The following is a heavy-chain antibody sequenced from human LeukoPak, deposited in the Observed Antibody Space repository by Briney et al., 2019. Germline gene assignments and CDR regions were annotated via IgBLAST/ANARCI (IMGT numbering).Heavy chain of an antibody. V-gene: IGHV1-8*01. CDR3: ARTPPKGDIDY. Sequence: ASVKASCKTSGYTFINYDINWVRQATGQGLEWLGWMGANSGNTGYAQKFQGRVSMTRATSISTAYLELSSLTFEDTAVYYCARTPPKGDIDYWGQGTLVTVSS. CDR1: GYTFINYD. CDR2: MGANSGNT. J-gene: IGHJ4*02. D-gene: IGHD2-21*02.